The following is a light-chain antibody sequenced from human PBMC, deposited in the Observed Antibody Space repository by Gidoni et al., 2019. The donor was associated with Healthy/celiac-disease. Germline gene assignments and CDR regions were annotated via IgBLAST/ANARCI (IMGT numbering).Light chain of an antibody. CDR3: QQSDSTPTWT. CDR1: QGISNN. CDR2: AAS. Sequence: DIQMTQSPSSLSASVGGRVTITCRASQGISNNLNWYQQKPGKTPKLLIYAASSLQSGFPSRFSDSGSGADYTLTISSLQPEDFAAYYCQQSDSTPTWTFGQGTKVEIK. V-gene: IGKV1-39*01. J-gene: IGKJ1*01.